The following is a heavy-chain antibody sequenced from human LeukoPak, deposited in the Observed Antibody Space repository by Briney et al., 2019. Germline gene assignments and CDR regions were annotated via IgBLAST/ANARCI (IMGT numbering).Heavy chain of an antibody. J-gene: IGHJ5*02. D-gene: IGHD6-13*01. CDR1: GYTFTGYY. V-gene: IGHV1-46*01. CDR3: AGAAAGTFWFDP. CDR2: INPSGGST. Sequence: ASVKVSCKASGYTFTGYYMHWVRQAPGQGLEWMGIINPSGGSTSYAQKFQGRVTMTRDTSTSTVYMELSSLRSEDTAVYYCAGAAAGTFWFDPWGQGTLVTVSS.